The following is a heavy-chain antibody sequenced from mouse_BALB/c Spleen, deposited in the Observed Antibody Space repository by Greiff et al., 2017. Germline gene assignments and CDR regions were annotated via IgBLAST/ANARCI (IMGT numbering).Heavy chain of an antibody. V-gene: IGHV3-2*02. CDR2: ISYSGST. D-gene: IGHD1-2*01. J-gene: IGHJ2*01. CDR3: ARGTTATDYFDY. Sequence: EVKLQESGPGLVKPSQSLSLTCTVTGYSITSDYAWNWIRQFPGNKLEWMGYISYSGSTSYNPSLKSRISITRDTSKNQFFLQLNSVTTEDTATYYCARGTTATDYFDYWGQGTTLTVSS. CDR1: GYSITSDYA.